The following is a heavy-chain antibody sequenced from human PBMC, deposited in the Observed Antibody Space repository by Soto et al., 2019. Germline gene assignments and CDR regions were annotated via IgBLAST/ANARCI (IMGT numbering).Heavy chain of an antibody. Sequence: SGPTLVKPTQTLTLTCTFSGFSLSTSGVGVGWIRQPPGKALEWLALIYWDDDKRYSPSLKSRLTITKDTSKNQVVLTMTNMDPVDTATYYCAHPYNWNPGTKAGAFDIWGQGTMVTVSS. V-gene: IGHV2-5*02. CDR1: GFSLSTSGVG. CDR3: AHPYNWNPGTKAGAFDI. D-gene: IGHD1-20*01. CDR2: IYWDDDK. J-gene: IGHJ3*02.